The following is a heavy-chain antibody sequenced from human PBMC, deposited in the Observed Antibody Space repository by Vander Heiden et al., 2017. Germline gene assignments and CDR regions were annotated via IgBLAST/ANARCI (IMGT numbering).Heavy chain of an antibody. V-gene: IGHV3-73*02. Sequence: EVQLVESGGGLVQPGGSLKLSCAASGFTFSGSAMHWVRQAAGKGLEWVGRIRSKANSYATAYAASVKGRFTISRDDSKNTAYLQMNSLKTEDTAVYYCSYGLSDYWGQGTLVTVSS. D-gene: IGHD4-17*01. CDR1: GFTFSGSA. CDR2: IRSKANSYAT. J-gene: IGHJ4*02. CDR3: SYGLSDY.